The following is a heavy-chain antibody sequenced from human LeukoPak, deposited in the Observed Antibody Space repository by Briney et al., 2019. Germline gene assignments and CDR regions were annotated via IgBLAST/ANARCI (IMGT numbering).Heavy chain of an antibody. V-gene: IGHV4-34*09. D-gene: IGHD3-22*01. J-gene: IGHJ4*02. CDR2: INHSGST. Sequence: PSETLSLTCAVYGGSFSGYYWSWIRQPPGKGLEWIGEINHSGSTYYNPSLKSRVTISVDTSKNQFSLKLSSVTAADTAVYYCARTYYYDSSGYYYEGFDYWGQGTLVTVSS. CDR3: ARTYYYDSSGYYYEGFDY. CDR1: GGSFSGYY.